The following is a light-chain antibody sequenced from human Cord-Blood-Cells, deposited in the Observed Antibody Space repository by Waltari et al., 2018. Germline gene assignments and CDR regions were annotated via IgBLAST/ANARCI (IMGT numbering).Light chain of an antibody. V-gene: IGLV2-14*01. CDR1: SSDVGGNNQ. J-gene: IGLJ3*02. CDR2: DVS. CDR3: SSYTSSSTV. Sequence: QSALTQPASVPGPPGQSIPISCPGTSSDVGGNNQVSWYQQHPGKAPKLMIYDVSNRPSGVSNRFSGSKSGNTASLTISGLQAEDEADYYCSSYTSSSTVFGGGTKLTVL.